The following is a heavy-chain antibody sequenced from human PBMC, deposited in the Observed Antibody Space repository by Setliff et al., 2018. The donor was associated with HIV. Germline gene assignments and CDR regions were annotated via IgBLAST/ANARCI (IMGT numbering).Heavy chain of an antibody. D-gene: IGHD3-3*01. CDR1: GDSLNTYY. CDR2: ICASGKT. V-gene: IGHV4-4*07. CDR3: ARGNNDLESFDY. J-gene: IGHJ4*02. Sequence: SETLSLTCNVSGDSLNTYYWSWIRQSAGKGLEWIGRICASGKTTFNPSLKSRITMSVDTSKNQFSLKLTSVTAADTAVYYCARGNNDLESFDYWGQGALVTVSS.